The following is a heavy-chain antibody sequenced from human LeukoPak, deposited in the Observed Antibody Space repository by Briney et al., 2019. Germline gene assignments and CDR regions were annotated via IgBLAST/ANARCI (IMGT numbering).Heavy chain of an antibody. CDR1: GGSISSYY. CDR2: IYTSGST. D-gene: IGHD1-26*01. V-gene: IGHV4-4*07. J-gene: IGHJ3*02. CDR3: GVREMGATTFDI. Sequence: SETLSLTCTVSGGSISSYYWSWIRQPAGKGLEWIGRIYTSGSTNYNPSLKSRATMSVETSKNQLSLKLKLSSVTAADTAVYARGVREMGATTFDIWGQGTMVTVSS.